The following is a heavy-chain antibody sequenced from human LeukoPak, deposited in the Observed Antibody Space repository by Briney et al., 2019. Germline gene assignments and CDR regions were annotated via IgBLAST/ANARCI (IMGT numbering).Heavy chain of an antibody. Sequence: ASVKVSCETLGYTFITSSIYWVRQAPGQRLEWLGWITVASGNTRYSENLQGRVTLTRDTSANTAYMELRNLKSEDTAVYYCVGGSLGFWGQGTLVTVSP. CDR3: VGGSLGF. CDR1: GYTFITSS. CDR2: ITVASGNT. J-gene: IGHJ4*02. V-gene: IGHV1-3*01. D-gene: IGHD6-25*01.